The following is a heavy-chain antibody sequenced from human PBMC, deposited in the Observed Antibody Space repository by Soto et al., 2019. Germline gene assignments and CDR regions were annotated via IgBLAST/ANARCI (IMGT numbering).Heavy chain of an antibody. CDR2: ISHDGTNK. CDR3: ARDLGLYYYGSGSYRPPDYYYGMDV. CDR1: GFSFSTYA. V-gene: IGHV3-30-3*01. J-gene: IGHJ6*02. Sequence: QVQLVESGGGVVQPGRSLRLSCAASGFSFSTYAMHWVRQAPGKGLEWVAVISHDGTNKYYAESVKGRFTISRDNSKNTLYLQMNSLRAEDSSVYYCARDLGLYYYGSGSYRPPDYYYGMDVWGQGTTVTVSS. D-gene: IGHD3-10*01.